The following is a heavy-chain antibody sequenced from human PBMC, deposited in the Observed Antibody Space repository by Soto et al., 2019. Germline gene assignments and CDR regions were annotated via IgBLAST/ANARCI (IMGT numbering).Heavy chain of an antibody. CDR2: ITPMFGTP. V-gene: IGHV1-69*13. CDR1: GGSFSSFA. Sequence: SVKVSCKTSGGSFSSFALNWLRQFPGQGLEWMGGITPMFGTPNYAQKFLGRLTLTADEATNTAYLELTSLTSDDTAVYYCADGGGGFDSWGQGSPVTVSS. J-gene: IGHJ4*02. CDR3: ADGGGGFDS.